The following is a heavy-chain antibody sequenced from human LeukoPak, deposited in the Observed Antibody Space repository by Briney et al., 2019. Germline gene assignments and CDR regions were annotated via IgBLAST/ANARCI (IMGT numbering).Heavy chain of an antibody. J-gene: IGHJ4*02. CDR1: GFTFSDHY. CDR3: AREWDSGSYYLGYFDY. V-gene: IGHV3-72*01. Sequence: PGGSLRLSCAASGFTFSDHYMDWVRQAPGKGLEWVGRIRNKANSYTTEYAESVKGRFTISRDDSKNSLYLQMNSLKCEDTAVYYCAREWDSGSYYLGYFDYWGQGTLVTVSS. D-gene: IGHD1-26*01. CDR2: IRNKANSYTT.